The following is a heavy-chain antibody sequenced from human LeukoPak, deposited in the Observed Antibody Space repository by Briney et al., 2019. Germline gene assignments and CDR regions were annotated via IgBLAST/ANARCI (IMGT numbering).Heavy chain of an antibody. CDR2: INPNSGGT. Sequence: ASVTVSCKASGYTFTGYYMHWVRHAPGQGLEWMGWINPNSGGTNYAQKFQGRVTMTRDTSISTAYMELSRLRSDDTAVYYCARDGGGSGYDFDYWGQGTLVTVSS. CDR3: ARDGGGSGYDFDY. CDR1: GYTFTGYY. J-gene: IGHJ4*02. V-gene: IGHV1-2*02. D-gene: IGHD5-12*01.